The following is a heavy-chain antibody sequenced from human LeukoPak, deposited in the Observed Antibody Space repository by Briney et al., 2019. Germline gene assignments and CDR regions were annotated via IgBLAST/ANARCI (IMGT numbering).Heavy chain of an antibody. CDR1: GYTFTSYG. D-gene: IGHD2-8*01. V-gene: IGHV1-18*01. Sequence: ASVKVSCKASGYTFTSYGISWVRQAPGQGLEWMGWISAYNGNTNYAQKFQGRVTMTRDTSISTAYMELSSLRSEDTAVYYCARDPPIQCSNAVCAQFYFDYWGQGSLVTVSS. CDR2: ISAYNGNT. J-gene: IGHJ4*02. CDR3: ARDPPIQCSNAVCAQFYFDY.